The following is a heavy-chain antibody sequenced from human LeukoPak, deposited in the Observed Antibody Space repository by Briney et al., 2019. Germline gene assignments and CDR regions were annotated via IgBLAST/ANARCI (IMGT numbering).Heavy chain of an antibody. V-gene: IGHV4-4*07. J-gene: IGHJ4*02. CDR3: ATEIVSPFYYFDN. CDR2: IYASGST. D-gene: IGHD2-15*01. Sequence: SETLSLTCTVSGVSIGTYYWSWIRQPAGKGLEWIGHIYASGSTDFNPSLKSRVTMSVDTSMKQISLKLSSVTAADTAVYYCATEIVSPFYYFDNWGQGTLVTVSS. CDR1: GVSIGTYY.